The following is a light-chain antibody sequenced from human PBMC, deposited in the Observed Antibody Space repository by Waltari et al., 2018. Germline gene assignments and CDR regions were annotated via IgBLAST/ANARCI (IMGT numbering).Light chain of an antibody. V-gene: IGKV3-11*01. CDR3: QQRANWPPLT. J-gene: IGKJ4*01. Sequence: EIVLTQSPDTLSLSPGARATLPCRASQSVSNFLAWYQQKPGQAPRLLIYHASNRATGIPARFSGRGSGTDFTLTISSLEPGDSAVYYCQQRANWPPLTFGGGTRVEI. CDR1: QSVSNF. CDR2: HAS.